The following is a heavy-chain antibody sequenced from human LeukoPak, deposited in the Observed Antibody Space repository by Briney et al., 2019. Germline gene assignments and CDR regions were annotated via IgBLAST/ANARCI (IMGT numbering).Heavy chain of an antibody. D-gene: IGHD3-22*01. CDR1: GYTFTSYD. Sequence: GASVKVSCKASGYTFTSYDINWVRQATGQGREWMGWMNPNSGNTGYAQKFQGRVTMTRNTSISTAYMELSSLRSEDTAVYYCARGRPHYYDSSGLIDYWGQGTLVTVSS. V-gene: IGHV1-8*01. CDR3: ARGRPHYYDSSGLIDY. CDR2: MNPNSGNT. J-gene: IGHJ4*02.